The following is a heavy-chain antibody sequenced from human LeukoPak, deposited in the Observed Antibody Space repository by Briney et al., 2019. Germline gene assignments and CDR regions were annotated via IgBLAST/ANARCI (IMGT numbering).Heavy chain of an antibody. V-gene: IGHV1-8*02. CDR3: ARDRHLGYGSGSYSLDY. CDR2: MNPDSGNT. Sequence: ASVKVSCKSSGYTFTDYDINWVRQATGQGLEWIGWMNPDSGNTGYAQKFQGRVTMTRNTSINTAYMELNSLRSEDTAVYYCARDRHLGYGSGSYSLDYWGQGTLVTVSS. D-gene: IGHD3-10*01. CDR1: GYTFTDYD. J-gene: IGHJ4*02.